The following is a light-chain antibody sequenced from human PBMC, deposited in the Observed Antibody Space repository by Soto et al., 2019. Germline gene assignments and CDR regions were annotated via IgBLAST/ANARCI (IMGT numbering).Light chain of an antibody. CDR2: GAS. CDR1: QSVNSKY. V-gene: IGKV3-20*01. CDR3: QQYGISPWT. Sequence: EIVLTQSPDTLSLSPGERATLSCRASQSVNSKYLAWYQQKPGQAPRLLTSGASSRATAIPDRFSGSGSGTDFTLTISRLETEDFAVYYCQQYGISPWTFGQGTKVDI. J-gene: IGKJ1*01.